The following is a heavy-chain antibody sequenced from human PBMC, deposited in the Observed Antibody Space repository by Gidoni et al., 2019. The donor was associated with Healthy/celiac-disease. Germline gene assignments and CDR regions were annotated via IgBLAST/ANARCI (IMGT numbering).Heavy chain of an antibody. CDR1: GFTFSSYS. CDR3: ARAGYSYDHDY. CDR2: ISSSSSYI. Sequence: EVQLVESGGGLVKPGGSLRLSCAASGFTFSSYSMDWVRPAPGKGLGWVSSISSSSSYIYYADSVKGRFTISRDNAKNSLYLQMNSLRAEDTAVYYCARAGYSYDHDYWGQGTLVTVSS. D-gene: IGHD5-18*01. V-gene: IGHV3-21*01. J-gene: IGHJ4*02.